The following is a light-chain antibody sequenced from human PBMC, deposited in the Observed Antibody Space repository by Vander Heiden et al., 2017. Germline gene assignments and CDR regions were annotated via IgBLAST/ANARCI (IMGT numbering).Light chain of an antibody. V-gene: IGKV3-11*01. CDR3: QQRSNGPT. CDR1: QSVSSY. J-gene: IGKJ1*01. CDR2: DAS. Sequence: IVLTQSPATLSLPPGERATLSCRASQSVSSYLAWYQQKPGQAPRLLIYDASNRATGIPARFSGSGSGTEFTLTISSLEPEDFAVYYCQQRSNGPTFGQGTKVEIK.